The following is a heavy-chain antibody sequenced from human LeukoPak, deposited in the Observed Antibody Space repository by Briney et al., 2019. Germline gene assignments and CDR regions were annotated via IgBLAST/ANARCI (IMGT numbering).Heavy chain of an antibody. CDR1: GGSISSYY. V-gene: IGHV4-59*01. CDR3: ARIPSGYYYYYYYMDV. J-gene: IGHJ6*03. Sequence: TSETLSLTCTVSGGSISSYYWSWIRQPPGKGLEWIGYIYYSGSTNYNPSLKSRVTISVDTSKNQFSLKLSSVTAADTAVYYCARIPSGYYYYYYYMDVWGKGTTVTVSS. D-gene: IGHD3-3*01. CDR2: IYYSGST.